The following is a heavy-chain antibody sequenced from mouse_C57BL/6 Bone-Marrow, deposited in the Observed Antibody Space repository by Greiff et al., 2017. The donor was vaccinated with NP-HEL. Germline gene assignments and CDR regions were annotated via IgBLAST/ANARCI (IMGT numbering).Heavy chain of an antibody. V-gene: IGHV1-64*01. CDR3: ARSLPWDFDY. CDR2: IHPNSGST. Sequence: QVQLQQPGAELVKPGASVKLSCKASGYTFTSYWMHWVKQRPGQGLEWIGMIHPNSGSTNYNEKFKSKATLTVDNSSSTAYMQLSSLTSEDSAVYYCARSLPWDFDYWGQGTTLTVSS. J-gene: IGHJ2*01. CDR1: GYTFTSYW.